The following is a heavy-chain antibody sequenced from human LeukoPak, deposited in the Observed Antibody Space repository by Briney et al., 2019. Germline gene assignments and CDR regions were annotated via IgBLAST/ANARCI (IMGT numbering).Heavy chain of an antibody. CDR3: ANGRGYSYGYWWFDP. CDR2: INHSGST. D-gene: IGHD5-18*01. Sequence: SETLSLTCAVYGGSFSGYYWSWIRQPPGKGLEWIGEINHSGSTNYNPSLKSRVTISVDTSKNQFSLKLSSVTAADTAVYYCANGRGYSYGYWWFDPWGQGTLVTVSS. V-gene: IGHV4-34*01. J-gene: IGHJ5*02. CDR1: GGSFSGYY.